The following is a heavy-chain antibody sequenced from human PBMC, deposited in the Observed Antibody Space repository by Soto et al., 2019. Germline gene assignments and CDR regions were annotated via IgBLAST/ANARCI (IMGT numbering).Heavy chain of an antibody. V-gene: IGHV3-30-3*01. J-gene: IGHJ4*02. CDR1: GFTFSSYA. D-gene: IGHD3-22*01. CDR3: ARRHYYDSSGATLDY. Sequence: QVQLVESGGGVVQPGRSLRLSCAASGFTFSSYAMHWVRQAPGKGLEWVAVISYDGSNKYYADSVKGRFTISRVNSKNPLYLQMTSLRAEDTAVYYCARRHYYDSSGATLDYWGQGTLVTVSS. CDR2: ISYDGSNK.